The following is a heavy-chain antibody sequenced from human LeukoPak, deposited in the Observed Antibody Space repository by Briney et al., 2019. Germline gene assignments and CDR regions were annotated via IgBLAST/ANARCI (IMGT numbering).Heavy chain of an antibody. CDR1: GFTFDDYA. CDR3: ARVLLWFGETQDY. Sequence: GGSLRLSCAASGFTFDDYAMHWVRQAPGKGLEWVSIIYSGGSTYYADSVKGRFTISRDNSKNTLYLQMNSLRAEDTAVYYCARVLLWFGETQDYWGQGTLVTVSS. J-gene: IGHJ4*02. D-gene: IGHD3-10*01. CDR2: IYSGGST. V-gene: IGHV3-66*01.